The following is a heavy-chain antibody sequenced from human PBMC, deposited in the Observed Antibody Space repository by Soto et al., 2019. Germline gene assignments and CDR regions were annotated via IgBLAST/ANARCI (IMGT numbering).Heavy chain of an antibody. D-gene: IGHD1-7*01. Sequence: TLSLTCTVSGGSISSYHWSWIRQSAGKGLEWIGRIYTSGNTHYNPSLKSRVTVSIDTSKNQFFLTVNSVTAADSAVYYCARESGDNWDYEAYWGQGTPVTVSS. CDR2: IYTSGNT. CDR1: GGSISSYH. CDR3: ARESGDNWDYEAY. J-gene: IGHJ4*02. V-gene: IGHV4-4*07.